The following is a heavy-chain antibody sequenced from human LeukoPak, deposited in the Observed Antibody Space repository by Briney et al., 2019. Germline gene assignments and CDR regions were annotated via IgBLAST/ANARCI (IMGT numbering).Heavy chain of an antibody. D-gene: IGHD6-13*01. CDR2: ISGSGGST. CDR1: GFTFSSYA. J-gene: IGHJ5*02. Sequence: GGSLRLSCAASGFTFSSYAMSWVRQAPGKGLEWVSAISGSGGSTYYADSVKGRFTISRDNSKNTLYLQMNSLRAEDTAVYYCAKDREGRQQLALTWFDPWGQGTLVTVSS. V-gene: IGHV3-23*01. CDR3: AKDREGRQQLALTWFDP.